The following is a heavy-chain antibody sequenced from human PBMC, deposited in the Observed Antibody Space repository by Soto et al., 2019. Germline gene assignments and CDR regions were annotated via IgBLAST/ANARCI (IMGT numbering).Heavy chain of an antibody. CDR2: ISSSSSYI. CDR3: ARGPRGDYVVLDY. V-gene: IGHV3-21*01. Sequence: GGSLRLSCAASGFTFSSYSMNWVRQAPGKGLEWVSSISSSSSYIYYADSVKGRFTISRDNAKNSLYLQMNSLRAEDTAVYYCARGPRGDYVVLDYWGQGTLVTVSS. CDR1: GFTFSSYS. J-gene: IGHJ4*02. D-gene: IGHD4-17*01.